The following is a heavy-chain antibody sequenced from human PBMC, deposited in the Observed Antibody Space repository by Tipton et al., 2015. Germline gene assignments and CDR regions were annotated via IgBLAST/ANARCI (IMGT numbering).Heavy chain of an antibody. CDR2: ISWNSDNI. CDR1: GFTFDDYA. D-gene: IGHD3-10*01. J-gene: IGHJ4*02. V-gene: IGHV3-9*01. CDR3: AIDSPGRYPFDF. Sequence: SLRLSCAASGFTFDDYAMHWVRQAPGKGLEWVSGISWNSDNIGYADSVKGRFTISRDNSKNTLYLQMNSLRVEDTAVYYCAIDSPGRYPFDFWGQGTLVTVSS.